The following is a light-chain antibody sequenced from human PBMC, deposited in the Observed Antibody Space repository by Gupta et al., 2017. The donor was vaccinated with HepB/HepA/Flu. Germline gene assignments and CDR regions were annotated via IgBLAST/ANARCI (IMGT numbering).Light chain of an antibody. CDR3: QQHNSYPRGT. V-gene: IGKV1-9*01. CDR1: QGISSY. J-gene: IGKJ4*01. Sequence: IQLTQSPSFLSASVGDRVTITCRASQGISSYLAWYQQKPGKAPKLLIYAASTLQSGVPSRCIGSGSGTEFTLKIIRLQPEDFAAYYCQQHNSYPRGTFGGGTKVDI. CDR2: AAS.